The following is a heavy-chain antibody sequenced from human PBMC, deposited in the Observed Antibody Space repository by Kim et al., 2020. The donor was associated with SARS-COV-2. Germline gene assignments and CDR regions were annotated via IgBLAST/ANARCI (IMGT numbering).Heavy chain of an antibody. CDR1: GYSFSTYW. D-gene: IGHD2-21*02. CDR3: ARRGSRWGDSPIEY. J-gene: IGHJ4*02. CDR2: MNPRDSDT. V-gene: IGHV5-51*01. Sequence: GESLKISCKAAGYSFSTYWIGWVRQMPGKGLEWMGIMNPRDSDTRYSPSFQGQVTMSADKSISTAYLQWSNLKASDTAIYYCARRGSRWGDSPIEYWGQGTLVIVSS.